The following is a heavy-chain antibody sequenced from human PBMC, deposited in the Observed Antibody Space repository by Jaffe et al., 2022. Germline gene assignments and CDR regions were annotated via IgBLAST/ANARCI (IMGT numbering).Heavy chain of an antibody. CDR1: GFTFSNAW. D-gene: IGHD3-9*01. Sequence: EVQLVESGGGLVKPGGSLRLSCAASGFTFSNAWMSWVRQAPGKGLEWVGRIKSKTDGGTTDYAAPVKGRFTISRDDSKNTLYLQMNSLKTEDTAVYYCTTEMYYDILTGYYHFQHWGQGTLVTVSS. CDR3: TTEMYYDILTGYYHFQH. CDR2: IKSKTDGGTT. J-gene: IGHJ1*01. V-gene: IGHV3-15*01.